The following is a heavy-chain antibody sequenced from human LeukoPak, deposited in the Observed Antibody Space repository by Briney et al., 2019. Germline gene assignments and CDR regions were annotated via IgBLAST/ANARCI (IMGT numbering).Heavy chain of an antibody. D-gene: IGHD4-17*01. CDR3: ARDRGGDYSGYTDWFDP. CDR1: GGTFSSYA. CDR2: IIPILGIA. J-gene: IGHJ5*02. V-gene: IGHV1-69*04. Sequence: VASVKVSCKASGGTFSSYAISWVRQAPGQGLEWMGRIIPILGIANYAQKFQGRVTITADKSTGTAYMELSSLRSEDTAVYYCARDRGGDYSGYTDWFDPWGQGTLVTVSS.